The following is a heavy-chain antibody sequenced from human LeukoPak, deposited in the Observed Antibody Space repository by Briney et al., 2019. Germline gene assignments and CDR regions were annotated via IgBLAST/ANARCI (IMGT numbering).Heavy chain of an antibody. CDR2: IYYSGNT. CDR3: VRENYSSGWYGIIDY. J-gene: IGHJ4*02. D-gene: IGHD6-19*01. V-gene: IGHV4-59*01. CDR1: GGSISNYY. Sequence: SETLSLTCTVSGGSISNYYWSWIRQPPGKGLEWIGYIYYSGNTNYNPSLKSRVTISVDTSKNQFSLKLSSVTVADTAVYYCVRENYSSGWYGIIDYWGQGTLVTVSS.